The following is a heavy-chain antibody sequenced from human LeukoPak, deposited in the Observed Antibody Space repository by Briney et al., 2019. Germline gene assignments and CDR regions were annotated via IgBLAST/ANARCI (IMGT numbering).Heavy chain of an antibody. V-gene: IGHV1-2*02. D-gene: IGHD6-13*01. CDR1: GYIFTDHF. J-gene: IGHJ4*02. CDR3: ARVLAAAADRWGRNDY. Sequence: GASVNVSCKSSGYIFTDHFIHWVRQAPGQGLEWMGWINPNSGGTNYAQKFQGRVTMTRDTSISTAYMELSRLRSDDTAVYYCARVLAAAADRWGRNDYWGQGTLVTVSS. CDR2: INPNSGGT.